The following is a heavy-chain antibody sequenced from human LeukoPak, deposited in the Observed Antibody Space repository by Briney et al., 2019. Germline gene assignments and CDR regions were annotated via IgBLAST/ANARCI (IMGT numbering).Heavy chain of an antibody. CDR1: GYSISSGYY. CDR3: ARLTTVTNDAFDI. J-gene: IGHJ3*02. V-gene: IGHV4-61*01. CDR2: IYYSGST. D-gene: IGHD4-17*01. Sequence: PSETLSLTCTVSGYSISSGYYWGWIRQPPGKGLEWIGYIYYSGSTNYNPSLKSRVTISVDTSKNQFSLKLSSVTAADTAVYYCARLTTVTNDAFDIWGQGTMVTVSS.